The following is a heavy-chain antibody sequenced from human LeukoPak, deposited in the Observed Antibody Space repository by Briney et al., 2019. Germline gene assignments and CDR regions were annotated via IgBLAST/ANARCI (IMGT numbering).Heavy chain of an antibody. J-gene: IGHJ4*02. D-gene: IGHD1-26*01. CDR1: GYTFTNYG. CDR3: ARDWVGGISYLDY. Sequence: ASVKVSCKASGYTFTNYGISWVRQAPGQGLHWMGWISAYNGNTNYAQKLQGRVTMTTDTSTSTAYMELRSLRSGDTAVYYCARDWVGGISYLDYWGQGTLVTVSS. V-gene: IGHV1-18*01. CDR2: ISAYNGNT.